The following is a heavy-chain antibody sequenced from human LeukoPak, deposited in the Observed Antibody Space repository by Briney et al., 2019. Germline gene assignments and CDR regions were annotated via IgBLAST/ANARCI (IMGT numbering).Heavy chain of an antibody. J-gene: IGHJ1*01. CDR3: ARGIAARFYAEYFQH. Sequence: GGSPRLSCAASGFTFSSYSMDWVRQAPGKGLEGVSSISSSSSYIYYADSVKGRFTISRDNAKNSLYLQMNSLRAEDTAVYYCARGIAARFYAEYFQHWGQGTLVTVSS. CDR1: GFTFSSYS. CDR2: ISSSSSYI. V-gene: IGHV3-21*01. D-gene: IGHD6-6*01.